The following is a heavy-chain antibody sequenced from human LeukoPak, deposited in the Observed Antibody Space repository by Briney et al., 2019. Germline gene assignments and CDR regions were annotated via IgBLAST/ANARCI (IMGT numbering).Heavy chain of an antibody. CDR1: GFTFSSSE. CDR2: FSRDGGDV. CDR3: ESFFDL. Sequence: QPGGSLRLSCAASGFTFSSSEMHWVRQAPGKGLEWVAYFSRDGGDVHYADSARGRFTISSDNAKNSVVLQMNGLRAEDTAVIRLESFFDLWGQGTLVTVSS. J-gene: IGHJ4*02. D-gene: IGHD3-16*01. V-gene: IGHV3-48*03.